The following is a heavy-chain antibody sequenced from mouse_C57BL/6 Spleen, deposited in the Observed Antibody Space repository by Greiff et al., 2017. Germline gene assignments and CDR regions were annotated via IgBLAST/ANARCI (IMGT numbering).Heavy chain of an antibody. Sequence: VQLQQPGAELVKPGASVKLSCKASGYTFTSYWMQWVKQRPGQGLEWIGEIDPSDSYTNYNQKFKGKATLTVDTSSSTAYMQLSSLTSEDSAVYYCARKGDDYDGAWFAYWGQGTLVTVSA. V-gene: IGHV1-50*01. CDR2: IDPSDSYT. CDR1: GYTFTSYW. CDR3: ARKGDDYDGAWFAY. J-gene: IGHJ3*01. D-gene: IGHD2-4*01.